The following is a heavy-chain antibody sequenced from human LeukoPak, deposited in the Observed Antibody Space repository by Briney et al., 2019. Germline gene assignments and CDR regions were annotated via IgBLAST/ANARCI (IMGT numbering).Heavy chain of an antibody. CDR1: GGSISSYY. CDR3: AREDSGSFRDWFDP. CDR2: IYTSGST. D-gene: IGHD3-10*01. V-gene: IGHV4-4*07. J-gene: IGHJ5*02. Sequence: SETLSLTCTVSGGSISSYYWSWIRQPAGKGLEWIGRIYTSGSTNYNPSLKSRVTMSVDTSKNQFSLKLSSVTAADTAVYYCAREDSGSFRDWFDPWGQGTLVTVSS.